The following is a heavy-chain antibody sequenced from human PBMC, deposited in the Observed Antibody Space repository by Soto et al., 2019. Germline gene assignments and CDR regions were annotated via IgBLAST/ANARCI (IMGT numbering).Heavy chain of an antibody. Sequence: AVKVGCTASGGTVSSYAISWLLQAPGQGLEWMGGIIPIFGTANYAQKFQGRVTITADESTSTAYMELSSLRSEDTAVYYCASQRGYSYGYYFDYWGQGTLVTVSS. J-gene: IGHJ4*02. CDR2: IIPIFGTA. V-gene: IGHV1-69*13. D-gene: IGHD5-18*01. CDR1: GGTVSSYA. CDR3: ASQRGYSYGYYFDY.